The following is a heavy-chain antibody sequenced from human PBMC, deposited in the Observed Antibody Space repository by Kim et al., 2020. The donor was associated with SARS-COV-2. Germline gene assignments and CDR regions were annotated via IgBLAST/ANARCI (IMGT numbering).Heavy chain of an antibody. J-gene: IGHJ3*02. CDR2: INPSGGST. D-gene: IGHD5-12*01. Sequence: ASVKVSCKASGYTFTSYYMHWVRQAPGQGLEWMGIINPSGGSTSYAQKFQGRVTMTRDTSTSTVYMELSSLRSEDTAVYYCARVERGDGYNYVRAFDIWGQGTMVTVSS. V-gene: IGHV1-46*01. CDR3: ARVERGDGYNYVRAFDI. CDR1: GYTFTSYY.